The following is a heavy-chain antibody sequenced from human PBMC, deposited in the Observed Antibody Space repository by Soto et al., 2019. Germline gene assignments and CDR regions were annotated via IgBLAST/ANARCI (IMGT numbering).Heavy chain of an antibody. CDR3: ARSGVQIHLGELSQDY. CDR2: IWYDGSNK. D-gene: IGHD3-16*02. J-gene: IGHJ4*02. CDR1: GFTFSSYG. V-gene: IGHV3-33*01. Sequence: GGSLRLSCAASGFTFSSYGMHWVRQAPGKGLEWVAVIWYDGSNKYYADSVKGRFTISRDNSKNTLYLQMNSLRAEDTAVYYCARSGVQIHLGELSQDYWGQGTLVTVSS.